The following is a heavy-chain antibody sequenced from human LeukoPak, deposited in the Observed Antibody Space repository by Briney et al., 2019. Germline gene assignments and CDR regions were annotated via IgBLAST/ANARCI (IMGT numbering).Heavy chain of an antibody. Sequence: GASVKVSCKASGYTFTSYGISWVRQAPGQGLEWMGWISAYNGNTNYAQKLQGRVTMTTDTSTSTAYMELRSLRSDDTAVYYCARAPGRFGELSSFDYWGQGTLVTVSS. CDR3: ARAPGRFGELSSFDY. CDR1: GYTFTSYG. CDR2: ISAYNGNT. J-gene: IGHJ4*02. D-gene: IGHD3-10*01. V-gene: IGHV1-18*01.